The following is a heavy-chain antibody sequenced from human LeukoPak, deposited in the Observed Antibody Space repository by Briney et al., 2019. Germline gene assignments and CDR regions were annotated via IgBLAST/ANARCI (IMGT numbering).Heavy chain of an antibody. D-gene: IGHD3-16*01. CDR3: GRAFPPLRTSSAGDL. V-gene: IGHV3-69-1*02. J-gene: IGHJ4*02. CDR2: ISGLSTHI. Sequence: GGSLRLSCSASGFTFSDYDMNWVRQALGKGVEWVSSISGLSTHIYYGDSVKGRFSISRDNAKNSVYLQMNSLGVEDTAIYYCGRAFPPLRTSSAGDLWGQGILVTVSS. CDR1: GFTFSDYD.